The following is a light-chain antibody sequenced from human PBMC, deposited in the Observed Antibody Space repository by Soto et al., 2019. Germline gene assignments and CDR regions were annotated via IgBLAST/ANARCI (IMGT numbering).Light chain of an antibody. Sequence: DIQMTQTPSTLSASVGDRVTITCRASQFISIWLAWYQQKPGKAPNVLIYKASTLESGVPSRFSGSGSGTEFTLTISSLQPDDSATYYCQQHNDYSPRTFGQGTKVEIK. J-gene: IGKJ1*01. CDR2: KAS. CDR3: QQHNDYSPRT. V-gene: IGKV1-5*03. CDR1: QFISIW.